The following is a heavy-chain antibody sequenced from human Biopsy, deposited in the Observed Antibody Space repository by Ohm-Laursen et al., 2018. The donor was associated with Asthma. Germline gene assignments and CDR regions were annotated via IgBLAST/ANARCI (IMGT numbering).Heavy chain of an antibody. Sequence: GTLSLTCTVSGVSISSDYWSWIRPPPGKGLEWIGHIYYSGSTNYQPSLKSRVTISVDTSKNQFSLKLRSATAADAAVYYCARGISRVTGLFDHFDSWGQGTLVTVSS. CDR1: GVSISSDY. CDR2: IYYSGST. D-gene: IGHD2-21*02. CDR3: ARGISRVTGLFDHFDS. J-gene: IGHJ4*02. V-gene: IGHV4-59*01.